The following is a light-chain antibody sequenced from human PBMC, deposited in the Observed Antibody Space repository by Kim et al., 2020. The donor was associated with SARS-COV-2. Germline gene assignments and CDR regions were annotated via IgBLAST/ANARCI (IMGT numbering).Light chain of an antibody. Sequence: DIQMTQSPSTLSASVGDRVIITCRASQSVSGWLAWYQQKAGKSPKLLIYRASFLQSGVPSRFSGSGSGTEFTLTISSLQPDDFATYYCQQYTNYPQTFGQGTNLEIK. CDR1: QSVSGW. V-gene: IGKV1-5*03. CDR2: RAS. CDR3: QQYTNYPQT. J-gene: IGKJ2*01.